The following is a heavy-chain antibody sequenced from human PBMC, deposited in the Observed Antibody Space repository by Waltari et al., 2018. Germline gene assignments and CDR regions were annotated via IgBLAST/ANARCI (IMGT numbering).Heavy chain of an antibody. Sequence: QVQLQQWGAGRLKPSETLSLTCGESGASFGGFYWSWIRQAPGKGLEWIGDITHTGDSNINPSLKSRLTISVDTSKRQFSLELTSVTPADTAVYYCGRAPATSWFGYSVYWGQGTVVTVSS. D-gene: IGHD2-2*01. V-gene: IGHV4-34*01. J-gene: IGHJ4*02. CDR2: ITHTGDS. CDR3: GRAPATSWFGYSVY. CDR1: GASFGGFY.